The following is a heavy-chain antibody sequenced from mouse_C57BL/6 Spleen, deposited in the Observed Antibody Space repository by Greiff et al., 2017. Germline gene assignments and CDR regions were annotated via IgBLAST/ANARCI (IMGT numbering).Heavy chain of an antibody. D-gene: IGHD3-1*01. Sequence: EVHLVESGGGLVKPGGSLKLSCAASGFTFSDYGMHWVRQAPEKGLEWVAYISRGSSTIYYADTVKGRFTISRDNAKNTLFLQLTSLRSEDTAMYYCARGPAGRYAMDYWGQGTSVTVSS. J-gene: IGHJ4*01. CDR1: GFTFSDYG. V-gene: IGHV5-17*01. CDR2: ISRGSSTI. CDR3: ARGPAGRYAMDY.